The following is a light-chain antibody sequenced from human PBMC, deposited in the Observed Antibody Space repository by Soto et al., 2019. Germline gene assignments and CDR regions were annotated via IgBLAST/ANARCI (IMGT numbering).Light chain of an antibody. Sequence: EIVMTQSPATLSVSPGETATLSCRASQSVSNNVAWYQQKPGQAPRLLIYAASTRATGIPARFSGSGSGTEFTLTISSLQSEDFAVYYCQQYNNWWTFGQGTKVDI. CDR2: AAS. V-gene: IGKV3-15*01. CDR3: QQYNNWWT. CDR1: QSVSNN. J-gene: IGKJ1*01.